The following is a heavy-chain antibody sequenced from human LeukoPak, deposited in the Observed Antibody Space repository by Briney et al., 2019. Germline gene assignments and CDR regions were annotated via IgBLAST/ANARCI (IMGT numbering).Heavy chain of an antibody. V-gene: IGHV4-4*07. D-gene: IGHD3-3*01. CDR1: GGSISSYY. CDR3: ARSANFWSGYHDY. CDR2: IYTSGST. J-gene: IGHJ4*02. Sequence: TSETLSLTCTVSGGSISSYYWSWNRQPAGKGLEWIGRIYTSGSTNYNPSLKSRVTMSVDTSKNQFSLKLSSVTAADTAVYYCARSANFWSGYHDYWGQGTLVTVSS.